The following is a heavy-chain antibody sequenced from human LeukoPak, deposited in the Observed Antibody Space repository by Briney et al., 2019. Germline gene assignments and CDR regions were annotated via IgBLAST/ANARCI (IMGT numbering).Heavy chain of an antibody. V-gene: IGHV3-66*02. CDR2: IYSDGST. CDR3: ARLPRS. J-gene: IGHJ5*02. CDR1: GFTVSSNY. Sequence: GGSLRLSCAASGFTVSSNYMTWVRQAPGKGLEWVSVIYSDGSTFYADSVKGRFTISRDNSKNTLYLQMDSLRAEDTAVYYCARLPRSWGQGTLVTVPS.